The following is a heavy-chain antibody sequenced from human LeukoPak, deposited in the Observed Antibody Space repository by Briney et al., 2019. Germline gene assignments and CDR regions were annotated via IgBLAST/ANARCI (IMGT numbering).Heavy chain of an antibody. V-gene: IGHV3-74*01. Sequence: GGSLRLSCAASGFTFSSYWMHWVRQAPGKGLVWVSRVNTDGSTPTYADSVKGRFTISRDNSKNTLYLQMNSLRAEDTAVYYCAKAGYSSSWPFDYWGQGTLVIVSS. CDR3: AKAGYSSSWPFDY. CDR1: GFTFSSYW. D-gene: IGHD6-13*01. J-gene: IGHJ4*02. CDR2: VNTDGSTP.